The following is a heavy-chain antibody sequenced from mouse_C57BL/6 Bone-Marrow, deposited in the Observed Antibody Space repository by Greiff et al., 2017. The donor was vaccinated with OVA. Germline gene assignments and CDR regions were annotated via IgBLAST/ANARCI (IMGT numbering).Heavy chain of an antibody. D-gene: IGHD3-2*02. J-gene: IGHJ3*01. CDR2: ISYDGSN. CDR3: ARGPRSGAY. Sequence: VQLKGSGPGLVKPSQSLSLTCSVTGYSITSGYYWNWIRQFPGNKLEWMGYISYDGSNNYNPSLNNRISITRDTSKNQFFLKLNSVTTEDTATYYCARGPRSGAYWGQGTLVTVSA. V-gene: IGHV3-6*01. CDR1: GYSITSGYY.